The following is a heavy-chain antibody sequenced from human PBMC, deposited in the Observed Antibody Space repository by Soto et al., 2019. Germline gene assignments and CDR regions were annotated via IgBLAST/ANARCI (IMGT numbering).Heavy chain of an antibody. CDR3: ARRYSSGPLDY. CDR2: IYYSGST. Sequence: QLQLQESGPGLVKPSETLSLTCTVSGGSISSSSYYWGWIRQPPGKGLEWIGSIYYSGSTYYNPSLKSRVTTSVDTSKNQFSLKLSSVTAADTAMYYCARRYSSGPLDYWGQGTLVTVSS. J-gene: IGHJ4*02. D-gene: IGHD6-19*01. CDR1: GGSISSSSYY. V-gene: IGHV4-39*01.